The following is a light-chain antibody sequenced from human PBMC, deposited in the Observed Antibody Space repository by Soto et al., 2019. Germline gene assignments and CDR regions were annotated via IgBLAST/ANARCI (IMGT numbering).Light chain of an antibody. CDR2: FGS. J-gene: IGKJ5*01. CDR3: MQALQSLT. CDR1: QSLLYNNTYNY. V-gene: IGKV2-28*01. Sequence: DPVSISCRSSQSLLYNNTYNYLDWYVQKPGQSPQLLIYFGSNRAPGVPDRFSGSGSGTDFTLKINRVEAEDVGTYYCMQALQSLTFGQGTRLEIK.